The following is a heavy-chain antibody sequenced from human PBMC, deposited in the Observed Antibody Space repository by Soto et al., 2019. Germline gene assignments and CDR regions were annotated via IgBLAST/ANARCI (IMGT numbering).Heavy chain of an antibody. J-gene: IGHJ6*02. CDR2: VISIFGTA. CDR1: GGTFSSYA. V-gene: IGHV1-69*12. CDR3: ASHSGSSPEGRYYYGMDV. D-gene: IGHD1-26*01. Sequence: QVQLVQSGAEVKKPGSSVKVSCKASGGTFSSYAISWVRQAPGQGLEWMGGVISIFGTADYAKKFQGRVTLTGDESTSTAYMRISSLRSEDPAVYYCASHSGSSPEGRYYYGMDVWGQGTTVTVSS.